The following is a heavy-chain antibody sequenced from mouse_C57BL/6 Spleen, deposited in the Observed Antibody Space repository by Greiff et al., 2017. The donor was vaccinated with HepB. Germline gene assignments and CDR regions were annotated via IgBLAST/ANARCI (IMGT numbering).Heavy chain of an antibody. CDR2: IYPRSGNT. CDR3: ARRGELDYYAMDY. Sequence: VQLVESGAELARPGASVKLSCKASGYTFTSYGISWVKQSTGQGLEWIGEIYPRSGNTYYNEKFKGKATLTADKSSSTAYMELRSLTSEDSAVYFCARRGELDYYAMDYWGQGTSVTVSS. CDR1: GYTFTSYG. V-gene: IGHV1-81*01. D-gene: IGHD1-3*01. J-gene: IGHJ4*01.